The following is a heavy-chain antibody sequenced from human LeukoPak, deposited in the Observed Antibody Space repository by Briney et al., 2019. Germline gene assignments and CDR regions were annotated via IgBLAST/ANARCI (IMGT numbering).Heavy chain of an antibody. D-gene: IGHD6-19*01. CDR1: GGSFSGYY. J-gene: IGHJ3*02. V-gene: IGHV4-34*01. Sequence: SETLSLTCAVYGGSFSGYYQSWIRQPPGKGLEWIGEINHSGSTNYNPSLKSRVTISIDTSKNQFSLKLTSVTAADTAMYYCAGGGMAGIGVIWGQGTMVTVSS. CDR2: INHSGST. CDR3: AGGGMAGIGVI.